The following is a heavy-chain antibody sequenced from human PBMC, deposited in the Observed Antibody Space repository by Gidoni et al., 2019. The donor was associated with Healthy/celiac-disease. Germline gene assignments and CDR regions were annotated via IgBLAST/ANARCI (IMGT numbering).Heavy chain of an antibody. J-gene: IGHJ4*02. CDR2: IYYSGST. CDR1: GGSISSYY. D-gene: IGHD2-2*01. CDR3: ASGVRPAAYDY. V-gene: IGHV4-59*01. Sequence: QVQLQESGPGLVKPSETLSLTCTVSGGSISSYYWSWIRQHPGKGLEWIGYIYYSGSTNYNPSLKSRVTISVDTSKNQFSLKLSSVTAADTAVYYCASGVRPAAYDYWGQGTLVTVSS.